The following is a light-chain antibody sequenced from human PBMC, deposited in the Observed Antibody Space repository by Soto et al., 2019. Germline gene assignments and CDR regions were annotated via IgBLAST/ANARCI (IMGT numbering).Light chain of an antibody. Sequence: EIVMTQSPATLSVSPGERATLSCRASHTINNNVAWYQQKSGQAPRLLIFDASTRATGIPARFSGSGSGTEFALTFSSLQSEDFAVYYCQQYNYWPPITFGQGTRLEIK. CDR2: DAS. CDR1: HTINNN. J-gene: IGKJ5*01. CDR3: QQYNYWPPIT. V-gene: IGKV3-15*01.